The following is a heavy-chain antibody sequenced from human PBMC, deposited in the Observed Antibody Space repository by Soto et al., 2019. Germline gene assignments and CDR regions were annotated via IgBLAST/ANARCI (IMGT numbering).Heavy chain of an antibody. CDR2: IYYTGST. V-gene: IGHV4-59*01. CDR1: GGSFSGYY. J-gene: IGHJ4*02. D-gene: IGHD6-6*01. CDR3: AREYINSPEAFDS. Sequence: SETLSLTCSVYGGSFSGYYWGWIRHPPGKGLEWIGYIYYTGSTNYNPSLGSRVTISLDPSRNQFSLKLSSVTAADTAMFYCAREYINSPEAFDSWGQGALVTVSS.